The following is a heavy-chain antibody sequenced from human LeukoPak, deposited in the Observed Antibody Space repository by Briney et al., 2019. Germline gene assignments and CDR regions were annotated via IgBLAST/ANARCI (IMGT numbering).Heavy chain of an antibody. J-gene: IGHJ4*02. Sequence: GGSLRLSCVASGFTFNDYAMSWVRHVPGKGFDWVSTISASGGTTSYADSVRGRFTISRDNSKNTLYLQMNSLRAEDTAVYYCAKDRPRITGTYDYWGQGTLVTVSS. CDR2: ISASGGTT. CDR1: GFTFNDYA. V-gene: IGHV3-23*01. D-gene: IGHD1-20*01. CDR3: AKDRPRITGTYDY.